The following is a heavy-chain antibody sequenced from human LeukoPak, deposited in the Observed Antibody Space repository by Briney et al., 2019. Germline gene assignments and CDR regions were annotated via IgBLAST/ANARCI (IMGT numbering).Heavy chain of an antibody. CDR2: IWFDGGNK. Sequence: PGGSLRLSCEASGFSFSTYGMHWVRQAPGKGLEWVALIWFDGGNKHYADSVKGRFTISRDNSKNTMYLQMNSLRAEDTAVYYCASFNDYWGQGTLVTVSS. J-gene: IGHJ4*02. CDR3: ASFNDY. CDR1: GFSFSTYG. V-gene: IGHV3-33*01.